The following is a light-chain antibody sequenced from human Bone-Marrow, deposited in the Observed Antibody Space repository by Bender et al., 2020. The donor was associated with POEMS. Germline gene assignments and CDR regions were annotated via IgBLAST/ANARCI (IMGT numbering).Light chain of an antibody. CDR2: DVN. CDR3: CSYTSSTVL. V-gene: IGLV2-14*03. Sequence: QSALTQPASVSGSPGQSITISCTGTSNDIGAYNYVSWYQQHPGKVPKLMIYDVNNRPSGVSDRFSGSKSVNTASLTISGLQAEDEADYYCCSYTSSTVLFGGGTKLTVL. CDR1: SNDIGAYNY. J-gene: IGLJ2*01.